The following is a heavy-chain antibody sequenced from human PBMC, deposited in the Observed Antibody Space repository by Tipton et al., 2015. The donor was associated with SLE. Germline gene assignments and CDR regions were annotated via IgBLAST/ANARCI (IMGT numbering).Heavy chain of an antibody. J-gene: IGHJ4*02. D-gene: IGHD2-15*01. V-gene: IGHV4-28*01. CDR3: AKTLGWGTCSGGACFEPCDH. CDR1: GYSISSSSH. Sequence: TLSLTCAVSGYSISSSSHWGWIRQAPGKGLEWIGYIHYSGASYYNPSLKSRVTMSVDTSKNQFSLRLSSVTAVDTAVYYCAKTLGWGTCSGGACFEPCDHWGQGALVSVSS. CDR2: IHYSGAS.